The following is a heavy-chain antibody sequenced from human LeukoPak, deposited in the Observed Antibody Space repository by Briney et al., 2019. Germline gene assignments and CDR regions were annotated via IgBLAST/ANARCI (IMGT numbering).Heavy chain of an antibody. Sequence: EASVKVSCKASGYTFTGYYMHWVRQAPGQGLEWMGWINPNSGGTNYAQKFQGRVTMTRDTSISTAYMELSRLRSDDTAVYYCASLAYCGGDCYSTYYYYGMDVWGQGTTVTVSS. CDR1: GYTFTGYY. D-gene: IGHD2-21*02. CDR3: ASLAYCGGDCYSTYYYYGMDV. J-gene: IGHJ6*02. CDR2: INPNSGGT. V-gene: IGHV1-2*02.